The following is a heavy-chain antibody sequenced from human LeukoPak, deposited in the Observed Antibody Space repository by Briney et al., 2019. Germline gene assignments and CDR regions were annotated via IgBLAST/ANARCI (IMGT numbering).Heavy chain of an antibody. Sequence: GESLKISCKGSGYSFTSYGISWVRQAPGQGLEWMGWISAYNGNTNYAQKLQGRVTMTTDTSTSTAYMELRSLRSDDTAVYYCARWYSSSWFYDYFDYWGQGTLVTVSS. V-gene: IGHV1-18*01. J-gene: IGHJ4*02. CDR1: GYSFTSYG. D-gene: IGHD6-13*01. CDR3: ARWYSSSWFYDYFDY. CDR2: ISAYNGNT.